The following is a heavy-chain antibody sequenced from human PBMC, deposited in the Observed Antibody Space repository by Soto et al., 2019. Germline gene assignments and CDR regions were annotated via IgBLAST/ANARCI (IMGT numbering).Heavy chain of an antibody. D-gene: IGHD3-9*01. J-gene: IGHJ6*02. CDR3: TRTRYYDILTGYSYGMDV. CDR1: GFTFGDYA. CDR2: IRSKAYGGTT. V-gene: IGHV3-49*03. Sequence: GGSLRLSCTASGFTFGDYAMSWFRQAPGKGLEWVGFIRSKAYGGTTEYAASVKGRFTISRDDSKSIAYLQMNSLKTEDTAVYYCTRTRYYDILTGYSYGMDVWGQGTTVTVS.